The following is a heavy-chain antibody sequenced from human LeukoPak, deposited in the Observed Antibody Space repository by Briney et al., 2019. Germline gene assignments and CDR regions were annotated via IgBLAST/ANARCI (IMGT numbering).Heavy chain of an antibody. V-gene: IGHV4-34*01. CDR2: INHSGST. D-gene: IGHD6-6*01. Sequence: PSETLSLTCAVDGGSFSGYYWSWIRQPPGKGLEWIGEINHSGSTNYNPSLKSRVTISVDTSKNQFSLKLSSVTAADTAVYYCARAHSLWYSSSPMDVWGKGTTVTVSS. CDR3: ARAHSLWYSSSPMDV. CDR1: GGSFSGYY. J-gene: IGHJ6*04.